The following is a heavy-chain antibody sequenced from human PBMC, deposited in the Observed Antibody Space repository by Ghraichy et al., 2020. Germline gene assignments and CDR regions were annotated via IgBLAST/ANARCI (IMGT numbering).Heavy chain of an antibody. D-gene: IGHD3-3*02. CDR2: IIPIYATP. J-gene: IGHJ6*02. V-gene: IGHV1-69*13. Sequence: SVKVSCKASGGAFSSYAINWVRQAPGQGLEWMGGIIPIYATPTYAQKFQGRVTITADESTNTIYMELSSLSFEDTAIYYCAKARTYTAFYYYFEMDVWGQGTTVTVSS. CDR3: AKARTYTAFYYYFEMDV. CDR1: GGAFSSYA.